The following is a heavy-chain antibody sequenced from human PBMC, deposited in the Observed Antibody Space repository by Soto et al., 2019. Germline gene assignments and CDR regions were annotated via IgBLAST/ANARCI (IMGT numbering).Heavy chain of an antibody. CDR2: IHQDGSEK. D-gene: IGHD3-22*01. V-gene: IGHV3-7*05. CDR3: ARTHIRENSGYRHFDL. J-gene: IGHJ2*01. CDR1: GFTLSNYW. Sequence: EVQLVESGGGLVQPGGSLRLSCAASGFTLSNYWMAWVRQAPGKGLEWVANIHQDGSEKHYVDWAKGRFTISRDNASSSLYLQMTSLSAEDAAVVYCARTHIRENSGYRHFDLWGRGTLVAVSS.